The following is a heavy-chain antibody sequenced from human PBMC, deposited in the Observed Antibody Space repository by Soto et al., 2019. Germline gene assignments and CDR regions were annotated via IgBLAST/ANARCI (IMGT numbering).Heavy chain of an antibody. CDR3: ASLRSEDQPFDY. Sequence: SETLSLTCPVSGGSISSYYWSWIRQPPGKGLEWIGYIYYSGSTNYNPSLKSRVTISVDTSKNQFSLKLSSVTAADTAVYYCASLRSEDQPFDYWGQGTLVTVSS. J-gene: IGHJ4*02. V-gene: IGHV4-59*01. CDR2: IYYSGST. CDR1: GGSISSYY.